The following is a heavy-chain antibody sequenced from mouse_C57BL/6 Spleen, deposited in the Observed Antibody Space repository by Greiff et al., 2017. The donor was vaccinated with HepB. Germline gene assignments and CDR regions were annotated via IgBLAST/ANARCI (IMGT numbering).Heavy chain of an antibody. V-gene: IGHV1-22*01. CDR1: GYTFTDYN. CDR2: INPNNGGT. D-gene: IGHD2-3*01. J-gene: IGHJ2*01. Sequence: EVQLQQSGPELVKPGASVKMSCKASGYTFTDYNMHWVKQSHGKSLEWIGYINPNNGGTSYNQKFKGKDTLTVNKSSSTSYMELRSLTSEDSAVYYFADCYYCYFYYWGQGTTLTVSS. CDR3: ADCYYCYFYY.